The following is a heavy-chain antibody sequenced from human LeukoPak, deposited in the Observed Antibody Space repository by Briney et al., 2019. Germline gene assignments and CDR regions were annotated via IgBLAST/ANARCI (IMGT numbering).Heavy chain of an antibody. Sequence: PGGSLRLSCAASGFTFSSYAMSWVRQAPGKGLEWVSAISGSGGSTYYADSVKGRFTLSRDNSKNTLCLQMNSLRAEDTAVYYCAKYIWELQGEFDYWGQGTLVTVSS. V-gene: IGHV3-23*01. J-gene: IGHJ4*02. CDR2: ISGSGGST. CDR3: AKYIWELQGEFDY. D-gene: IGHD3-10*01. CDR1: GFTFSSYA.